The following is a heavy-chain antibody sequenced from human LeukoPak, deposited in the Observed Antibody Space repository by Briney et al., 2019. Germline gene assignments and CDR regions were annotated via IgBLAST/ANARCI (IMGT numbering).Heavy chain of an antibody. CDR1: GFTFGSYS. J-gene: IGHJ4*02. Sequence: PGGSLRLSCAASGFTFGSYSMNWVRQAPGKGLEWVSSISSSSSYIYYADSVKGRFTISRDNAKNSLYLQMNSLRAEDTAVYYCARDAGGMATLLDYWGQGTLVTVSS. V-gene: IGHV3-21*01. CDR2: ISSSSSYI. CDR3: ARDAGGMATLLDY. D-gene: IGHD5-24*01.